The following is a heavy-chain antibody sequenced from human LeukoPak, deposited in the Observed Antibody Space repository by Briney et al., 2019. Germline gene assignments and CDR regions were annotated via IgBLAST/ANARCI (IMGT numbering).Heavy chain of an antibody. Sequence: GGSLRLSCAASGFTFSSYAMSWVRQAPGKGLEWVSAISGSGGSTYYADSVKGRFTISRDNSKNTLYLQMDSLRAEDTALYYCAKDGGGWYTSGWYYFDYWGQGTLVTVSS. D-gene: IGHD6-19*01. CDR1: GFTFSSYA. CDR2: ISGSGGST. J-gene: IGHJ4*02. CDR3: AKDGGGWYTSGWYYFDY. V-gene: IGHV3-23*01.